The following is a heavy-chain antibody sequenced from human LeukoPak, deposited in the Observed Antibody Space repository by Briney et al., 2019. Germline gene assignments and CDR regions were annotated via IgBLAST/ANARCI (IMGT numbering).Heavy chain of an antibody. Sequence: SQTLSLTCTVSGNSISSGDNYWSWIRQPAGKGLEWIGRIYTSGSTNYNPSLKSRVTMSVDTSKNQFSLKLSSVTAADTAVYYCAREGPDYYDSSGYFFDYWGQGTLVTVST. CDR1: GNSISSGDNY. CDR3: AREGPDYYDSSGYFFDY. V-gene: IGHV4-61*02. J-gene: IGHJ4*02. CDR2: IYTSGST. D-gene: IGHD3-22*01.